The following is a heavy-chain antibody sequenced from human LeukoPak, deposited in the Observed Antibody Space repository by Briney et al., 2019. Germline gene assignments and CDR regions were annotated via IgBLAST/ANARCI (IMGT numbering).Heavy chain of an antibody. CDR2: IYYSGST. V-gene: IGHV4-39*07. CDR3: ARERMGNYYDSSGPVDY. Sequence: SETLSLTCTVSGGSISSSSYYWVWIRQPPGKGLEWIGSIYYSGSTYYNPSLKSRVTISVDTSKNQFSLKLGSVTAADTAVYYCARERMGNYYDSSGPVDYWGQGTLVTVSS. J-gene: IGHJ4*02. CDR1: GGSISSSSYY. D-gene: IGHD3-22*01.